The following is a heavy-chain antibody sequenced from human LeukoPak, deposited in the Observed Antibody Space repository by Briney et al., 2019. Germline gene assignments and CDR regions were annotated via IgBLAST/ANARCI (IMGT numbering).Heavy chain of an antibody. CDR2: IYYSGST. V-gene: IGHV4-59*01. J-gene: IGHJ4*02. Sequence: PSETLSLTCTVSGGSISSYYWSWIRQPPGKGLEWIGYIYYSGSTHYNPSLKSRVTISVDTSKNQFSLKLSSVTAADTAVYYCARGYDFWSGYLTPIWDYWGQGTLVTVSS. CDR1: GGSISSYY. CDR3: ARGYDFWSGYLTPIWDY. D-gene: IGHD3-3*01.